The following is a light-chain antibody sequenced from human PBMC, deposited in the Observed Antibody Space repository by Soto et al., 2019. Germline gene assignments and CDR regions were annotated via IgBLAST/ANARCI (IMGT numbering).Light chain of an antibody. Sequence: QSALTQPASVSGPPGQSITISCTGTSSDIGAYNYVSWYQHHPGEAPELIIYEVTYRPSGVSDRFSGSKSANTASLTISGLQAEDEADYYCSSYTTTGTRVFGTGTKVTVL. CDR2: EVT. V-gene: IGLV2-14*01. J-gene: IGLJ1*01. CDR3: SSYTTTGTRV. CDR1: SSDIGAYNY.